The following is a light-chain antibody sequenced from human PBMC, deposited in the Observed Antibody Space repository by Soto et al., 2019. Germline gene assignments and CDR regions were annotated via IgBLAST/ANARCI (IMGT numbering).Light chain of an antibody. CDR1: QSVSSTY. CDR3: QQYCRSPNT. Sequence: EVVLTQSPCTLSLSPGERATLSCRASQSVSSTYLAWYQQKPGQSPRLLIYSTSSKATGIPDRFSGSGSGTDFTLTISRLEPEDFAVYYCQQYCRSPNTFGQGTKLEI. CDR2: STS. V-gene: IGKV3-20*01. J-gene: IGKJ2*01.